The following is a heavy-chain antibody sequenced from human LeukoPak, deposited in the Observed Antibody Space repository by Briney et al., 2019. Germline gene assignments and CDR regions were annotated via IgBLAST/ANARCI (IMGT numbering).Heavy chain of an antibody. CDR3: ARSGSGYFDY. CDR2: IKQDGSEK. J-gene: IGHJ4*02. V-gene: IGHV3-7*01. CDR1: GITLSVYW. Sequence: GGSLRLSCAASGITLSVYWMSWVRQAPGKGLEWVANIKQDGSEKYYRDSVQGRFTISRDNAKNSLYLQMNSLRAEDTAVYYCARSGSGYFDYWGQGTLATVSS.